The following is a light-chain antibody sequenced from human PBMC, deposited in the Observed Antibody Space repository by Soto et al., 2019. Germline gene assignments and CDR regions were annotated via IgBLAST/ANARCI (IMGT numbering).Light chain of an antibody. CDR1: IDDVTAYYR. J-gene: IGLJ1*01. CDR2: DVS. V-gene: IGLV2-18*01. Sequence: QSALTQPPSVSGSPGQSVTISCSGTIDDVTAYYRVSWYQQTPGTAPKLMIYDVSNRPSGVPDRFSGSRSGNTASLTISGLQAEDEGDYYCSVYTRTSNYVFGKGTKVTV. CDR3: SVYTRTSNYV.